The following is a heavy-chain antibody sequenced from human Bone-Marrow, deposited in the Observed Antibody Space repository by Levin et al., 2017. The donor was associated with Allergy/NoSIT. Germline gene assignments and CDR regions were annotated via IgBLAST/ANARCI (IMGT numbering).Heavy chain of an antibody. V-gene: IGHV3-23*01. CDR1: GFTFSTYA. D-gene: IGHD6-19*01. CDR3: AKREFGWYLSDY. J-gene: IGHJ4*02. CDR2: ITGSGDST. Sequence: PGGSLRLSCVASGFTFSTYAMSWVRQAPGKGLEWVSSITGSGDSTYYADSVKGRFIISRDNSKNTLYLQMNSLRAEDTAVYYCAKREFGWYLSDYWGQGTLVTVSS.